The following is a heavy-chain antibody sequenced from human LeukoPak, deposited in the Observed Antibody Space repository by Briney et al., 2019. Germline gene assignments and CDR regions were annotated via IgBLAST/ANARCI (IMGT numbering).Heavy chain of an antibody. CDR3: ARRPGDYYDSSGYYGGAFDI. CDR1: GGSISSGGYS. D-gene: IGHD3-22*01. V-gene: IGHV4-30-2*01. CDR2: IYHSGST. J-gene: IGHJ3*02. Sequence: SETLSLTCAVSGGSISSGGYSWSWIRQPPGKGLEWIGYIYHSGSTYYHPSLKSRVTISVDRSKNQFSLKLSSVTAADTAVYYCARRPGDYYDSSGYYGGAFDIWGQGTMVTVSS.